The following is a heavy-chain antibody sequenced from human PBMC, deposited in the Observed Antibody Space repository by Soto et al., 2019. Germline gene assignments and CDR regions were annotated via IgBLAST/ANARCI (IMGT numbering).Heavy chain of an antibody. J-gene: IGHJ3*02. CDR2: IYYSGST. Sequence: SETLSLTCTVSGGSISSYYWSWIRQPPGKGLEWIGYIYYSGSTNYNPSLKSRVTISVDTSKNQFSLKLSSVTAAGTAVYYCAREGHDYVWGSYRCRGAFDIWGQGTMVTVSS. CDR1: GGSISSYY. V-gene: IGHV4-59*01. CDR3: AREGHDYVWGSYRCRGAFDI. D-gene: IGHD3-16*02.